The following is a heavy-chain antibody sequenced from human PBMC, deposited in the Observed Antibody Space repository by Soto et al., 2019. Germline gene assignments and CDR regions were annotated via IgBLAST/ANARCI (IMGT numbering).Heavy chain of an antibody. J-gene: IGHJ4*02. CDR2: ISSSSSYI. Sequence: PGGSLRLSCAASGFTFSSYSMNWVRQAPGKGLEWVSSISSSSSYIYYADSVKGRFTISRDNAKNSLYLQMNSLRAEDTAVYYCAREQYDYVWGSYRSVDYFDYWGQGTLVTVSS. D-gene: IGHD3-16*02. CDR3: AREQYDYVWGSYRSVDYFDY. CDR1: GFTFSSYS. V-gene: IGHV3-21*01.